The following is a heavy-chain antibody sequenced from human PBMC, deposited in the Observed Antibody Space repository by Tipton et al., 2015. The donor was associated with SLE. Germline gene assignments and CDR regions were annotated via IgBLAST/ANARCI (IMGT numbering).Heavy chain of an antibody. D-gene: IGHD5-12*01. Sequence: TLSLTCAVSGGSISSGDYSWNWIRQPPGKGLEWIGYIYHSGSTYYNPSLKSRVAISVDRSKNQFSLNLSSVTAADTAVYYCARHGDEWDVVATIDNYNWFDPWGQGTLVTVSS. CDR2: IYHSGST. CDR1: GGSISSGDYS. V-gene: IGHV4-30-2*01. CDR3: ARHGDEWDVVATIDNYNWFDP. J-gene: IGHJ5*02.